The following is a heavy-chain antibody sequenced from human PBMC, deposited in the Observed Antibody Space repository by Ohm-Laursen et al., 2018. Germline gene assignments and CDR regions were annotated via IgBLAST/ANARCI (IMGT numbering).Heavy chain of an antibody. CDR2: INPNSGGT. V-gene: IGHV1-2*02. CDR3: ARVLWRAVAANGPLGY. J-gene: IGHJ4*02. Sequence: ASVKVSCKASGYTFTGCYMHWVRQAPGQGLEWMGWINPNSGGTNYAQKFQGRVTMTRDTSISTAYMELSRLRSDDTAVYYCARVLWRAVAANGPLGYWGQGTLVTVSS. CDR1: GYTFTGCY. D-gene: IGHD6-19*01.